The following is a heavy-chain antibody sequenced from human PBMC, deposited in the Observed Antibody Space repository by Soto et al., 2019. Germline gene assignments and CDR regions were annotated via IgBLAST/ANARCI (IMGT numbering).Heavy chain of an antibody. CDR2: IYPGDSDT. V-gene: IGHV5-51*01. D-gene: IGHD3-10*01. CDR3: ARPYTMVDAFDI. CDR1: GYSFTSYW. Sequence: GESLKISCKGSGYSFTSYWISWVRQMPGKGLEWMGVIYPGDSDTRYSPSFQGQVTISADKSISTAYLQWRSLKASDTAIYYCARPYTMVDAFDIWGQGTMVTVS. J-gene: IGHJ3*02.